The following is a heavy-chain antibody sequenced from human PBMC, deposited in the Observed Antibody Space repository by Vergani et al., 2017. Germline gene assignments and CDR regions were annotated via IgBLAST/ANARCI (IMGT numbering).Heavy chain of an antibody. CDR2: TYYRSKWFN. Sequence: QVHLQQSGPGLVKPSQTLSLPCATSGDSISSNSAAWSWIRQAPSGGLEWLGRTYYRSKWFNDYTIAVKSRMTINPDTSTHQFSLQLHSVTPEDTDVYFCARGDISMRAFDIWGQGTMVTVSS. CDR1: GDSISSNSAA. D-gene: IGHD3-3*02. J-gene: IGHJ3*02. CDR3: ARGDISMRAFDI. V-gene: IGHV6-1*01.